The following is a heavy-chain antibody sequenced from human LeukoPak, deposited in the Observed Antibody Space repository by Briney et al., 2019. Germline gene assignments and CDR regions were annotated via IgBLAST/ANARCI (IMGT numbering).Heavy chain of an antibody. CDR2: ISSSSSYI. Sequence: PGGSLRLSCAASGFTFSSYSMNWVRQAPGKGLEWVSSISSSSSYIYYADSVKGRFTISRDNAKNSLYLQMNSLRAEDTAVYYCARCMRDYVWGSYRFPDYWGQGTLVTVSS. J-gene: IGHJ4*02. V-gene: IGHV3-21*01. CDR1: GFTFSSYS. D-gene: IGHD3-16*02. CDR3: ARCMRDYVWGSYRFPDY.